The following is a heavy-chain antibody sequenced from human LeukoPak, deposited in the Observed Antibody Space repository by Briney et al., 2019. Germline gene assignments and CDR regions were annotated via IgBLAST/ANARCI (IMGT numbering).Heavy chain of an antibody. CDR1: GGSISSYY. J-gene: IGHJ4*02. Sequence: SETLSLTCTVSGGSISSYYWSWIRQPPGKGLEWIGYIYYSGSTNYNPSLKSRVTISVDTSKNQFSLKLSSVTAADTAVYYWAALIAVAGREDYWGQGTLVTVST. CDR3: AALIAVAGREDY. CDR2: IYYSGST. D-gene: IGHD6-19*01. V-gene: IGHV4-59*08.